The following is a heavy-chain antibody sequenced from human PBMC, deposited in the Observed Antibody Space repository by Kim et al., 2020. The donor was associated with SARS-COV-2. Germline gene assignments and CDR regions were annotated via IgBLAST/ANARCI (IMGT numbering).Heavy chain of an antibody. V-gene: IGHV3-48*03. CDR2: ITSSGSSNI. CDR3: ARLLSRYDFWSGAFDY. J-gene: IGHJ4*02. Sequence: GGSLRLSCAASGFTFSSYEMNWVRQAPGKGLEWVSYITSSGSSNIYYADSVKGRFTISRDNAKNSLYLQMNSLRAEDTAVYYCARLLSRYDFWSGAFDYWGQGTLVTVSS. D-gene: IGHD3-3*01. CDR1: GFTFSSYE.